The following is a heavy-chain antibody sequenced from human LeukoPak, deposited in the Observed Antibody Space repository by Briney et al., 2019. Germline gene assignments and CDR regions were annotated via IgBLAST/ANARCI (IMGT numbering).Heavy chain of an antibody. CDR3: AKLGKDFWSGYLYFDY. V-gene: IGHV3-7*01. CDR1: GFTFSHYW. CDR2: INQDGSEK. J-gene: IGHJ4*02. D-gene: IGHD3-3*01. Sequence: PGGSLRLSCAASGFTFSHYWMSWVRQTPGKGLEWVANINQDGSEKYYVDSVKGRFTISRDNARDSLYLQVNSLRAEDTAVYYCAKLGKDFWSGYLYFDYWGQGTLVTVSS.